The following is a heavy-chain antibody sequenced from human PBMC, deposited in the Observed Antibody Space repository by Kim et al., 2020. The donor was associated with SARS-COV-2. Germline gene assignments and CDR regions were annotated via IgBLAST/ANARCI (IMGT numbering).Heavy chain of an antibody. CDR2: IWYDGSNK. CDR1: GFTFSSYG. J-gene: IGHJ4*02. D-gene: IGHD1-26*01. Sequence: GGSLRLSCAASGFTFSSYGMHWVRQAPGKGLEWVAVIWYDGSNKYYADSVKGRFTISRDNSKNTLYLQMNSLRAEDTAVYYCARDMGGSYYGLDYWGQGTLVTVSS. V-gene: IGHV3-33*01. CDR3: ARDMGGSYYGLDY.